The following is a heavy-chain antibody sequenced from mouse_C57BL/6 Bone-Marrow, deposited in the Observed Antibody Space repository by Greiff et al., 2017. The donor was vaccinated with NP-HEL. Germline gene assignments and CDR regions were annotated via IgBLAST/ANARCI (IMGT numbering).Heavy chain of an antibody. CDR3: ARTTMTHYYAMDD. CDR2: ISDGGSYT. J-gene: IGHJ4*01. CDR1: GFTFSSYA. Sequence: EVQVVESGGGLVKPGGSLKLSCAASGFTFSSYAMSWVRQTPEKRLEWVATISDGGSYTYYPDNVKGRFTISRDNAKNNLYLQMSHLTSEDTAMYYCARTTMTHYYAMDDWGQGTSVTVSS. V-gene: IGHV5-4*01. D-gene: IGHD2-4*01.